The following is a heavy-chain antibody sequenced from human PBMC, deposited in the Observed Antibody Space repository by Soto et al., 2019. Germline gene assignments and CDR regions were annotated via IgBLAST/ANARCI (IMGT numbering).Heavy chain of an antibody. CDR3: ARSGDNYDRLDY. Sequence: GGSLRLSCEGSGFTFSDYYISWIRQAPGKGLEWISYSSNSGTFSRYADSVKGRFSTSRDNTKNLLYLQMNSLRAEDTAVYYCARSGDNYDRLDYWGQGTPVTVSS. D-gene: IGHD5-12*01. V-gene: IGHV3-11*06. CDR1: GFTFSDYY. J-gene: IGHJ4*02. CDR2: SSNSGTFS.